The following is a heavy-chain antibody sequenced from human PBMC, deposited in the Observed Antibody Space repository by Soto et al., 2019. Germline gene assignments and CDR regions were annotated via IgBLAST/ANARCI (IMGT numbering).Heavy chain of an antibody. CDR3: ARGTAMSPYNWFDP. Sequence: SETLSLTCAVSGGSISSYYWSWIRQPPGKGLEWIGYIYYSGSIDYNPSLKSRVTISIDTSKNQFSLKLSSVTAADTAVYYCARGTAMSPYNWFDPWGQGNLVTVSS. CDR1: GGSISSYY. J-gene: IGHJ5*02. V-gene: IGHV4-59*01. D-gene: IGHD5-18*01. CDR2: IYYSGSI.